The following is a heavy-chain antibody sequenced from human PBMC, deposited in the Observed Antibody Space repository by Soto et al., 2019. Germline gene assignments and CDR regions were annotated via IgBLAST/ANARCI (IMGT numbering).Heavy chain of an antibody. Sequence: QVQLVQSGAEVKKPGSSVKVSCQASGGTFSSYAISWVRQAPGQGLEWMGGIIPIFGTANYAQKFQGRVTITADKSTSTAYMELSSLRSEDTAVYYCARGNHLVRDYYYGMDVWGQGTTVTVSS. J-gene: IGHJ6*02. CDR1: GGTFSSYA. D-gene: IGHD6-6*01. V-gene: IGHV1-69*06. CDR3: ARGNHLVRDYYYGMDV. CDR2: IIPIFGTA.